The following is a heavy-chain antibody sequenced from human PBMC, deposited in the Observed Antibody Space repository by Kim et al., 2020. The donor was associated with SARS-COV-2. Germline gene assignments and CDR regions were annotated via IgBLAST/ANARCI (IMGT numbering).Heavy chain of an antibody. CDR2: IIPLFGTA. V-gene: IGHV1-69*13. D-gene: IGHD2-15*01. Sequence: SVKVSCKASGGTFSSYAISWVRQAPGQGLEWMGGIIPLFGTANYAQKFQGRVTITADESTGTAYMELRSLRSEDTAIYYCAGGNVVVVATTPPHYWGQGTLVTVSS. CDR3: AGGNVVVVATTPPHY. CDR1: GGTFSSYA. J-gene: IGHJ4*02.